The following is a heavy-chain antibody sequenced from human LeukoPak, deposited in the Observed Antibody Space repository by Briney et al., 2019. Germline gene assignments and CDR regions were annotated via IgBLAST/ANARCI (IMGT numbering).Heavy chain of an antibody. CDR2: IYYSGST. CDR1: GGSISSYY. J-gene: IGHJ4*02. CDR3: ARVTGYVMEDYFDY. V-gene: IGHV4-59*01. D-gene: IGHD6-13*01. Sequence: SETLSLACTVSGGSISSYYWSWIRQPPGKGLEWIGYIYYSGSTNYNPSLKSRVTISVDTSKNQFSLRLSSVTAADTAVYYCARVTGYVMEDYFDYWGQGTLVTVSS.